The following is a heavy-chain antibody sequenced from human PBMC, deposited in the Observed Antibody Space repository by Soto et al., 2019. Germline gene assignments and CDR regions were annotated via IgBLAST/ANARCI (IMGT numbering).Heavy chain of an antibody. CDR2: IKQDGSEK. D-gene: IGHD3-3*01. Sequence: PGGSLGLSCAASGITFSNYWMTWVRQAPGKGLEWVANIKQDGSEKYYVDSVKGRFTISRDNAKNSLYLQMNSLRAEDTAVYYCARDQDDSSDAYDIWGQGTMVTVSS. CDR3: ARDQDDSSDAYDI. J-gene: IGHJ3*02. CDR1: GITFSNYW. V-gene: IGHV3-7*01.